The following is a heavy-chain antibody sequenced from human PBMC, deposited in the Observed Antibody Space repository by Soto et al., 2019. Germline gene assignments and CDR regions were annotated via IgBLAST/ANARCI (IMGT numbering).Heavy chain of an antibody. J-gene: IGHJ6*02. D-gene: IGHD1-26*01. V-gene: IGHV3-33*01. CDR1: GFTFSSYG. CDR2: IWYDGSNK. Sequence: QVQLVESGGRVVQPGRSLRLSCAASGFTFSSYGMHWVRQAPGKRLEWVAVIWYDGSNKYYADSVKGRFTISRDNSKNTLYLQMNSLRAEDTAVYYCARDRGRYYYYGMDVWGQGTTVTVSS. CDR3: ARDRGRYYYYGMDV.